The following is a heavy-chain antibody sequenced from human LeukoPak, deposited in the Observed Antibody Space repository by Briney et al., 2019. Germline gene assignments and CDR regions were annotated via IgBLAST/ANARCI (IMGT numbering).Heavy chain of an antibody. CDR3: AREGPDVLLWFGESQGDY. Sequence: GGSLRLSCAASGFTFSSYWMSWVRQAPGKGLEWVANIKQDGSEKYYVDSVKGRFTISRDNAKNSLYLQMSSLRAEDTAVYYCAREGPDVLLWFGESQGDYWGQGTLVTVSS. CDR2: IKQDGSEK. D-gene: IGHD3-10*01. J-gene: IGHJ4*02. V-gene: IGHV3-7*01. CDR1: GFTFSSYW.